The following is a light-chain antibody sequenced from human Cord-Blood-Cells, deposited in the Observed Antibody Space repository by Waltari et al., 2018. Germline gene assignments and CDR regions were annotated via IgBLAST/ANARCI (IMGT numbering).Light chain of an antibody. CDR2: AAS. V-gene: IGKV1-27*01. J-gene: IGKJ1*01. CDR1: QGISNY. CDR3: QKYNSAPWT. Sequence: DIQMTTSPSSLPASVGDSVTITCRASQGISNYLAWYQQKPGKVPKLLIYAASTLQSGVPSRFSGSGSGTDFTLTISSLQPEDVATYYCQKYNSAPWTFGQGTKVEIK.